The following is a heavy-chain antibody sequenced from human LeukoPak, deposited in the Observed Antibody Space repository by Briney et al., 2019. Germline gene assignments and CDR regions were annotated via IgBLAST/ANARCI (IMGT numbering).Heavy chain of an antibody. CDR2: INHSGDT. J-gene: IGHJ6*02. CDR3: ARGPYYYDSSGYYIPYYGMDV. Sequence: SETLSLICAVSGGSFSGYYWGWIRQPPGKGLEWIGEINHSGDTNYNPSLKSRVIISVDTSKNQFSLKLSSVTAADTAVYYCARGPYYYDSSGYYIPYYGMDVWGQGTTVTVSS. D-gene: IGHD3-22*01. V-gene: IGHV4-34*01. CDR1: GGSFSGYY.